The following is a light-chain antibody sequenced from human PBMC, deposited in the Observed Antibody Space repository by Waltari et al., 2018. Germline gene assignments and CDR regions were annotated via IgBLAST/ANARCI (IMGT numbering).Light chain of an antibody. CDR2: DAS. Sequence: DIQMTQSPSSLSASVEDRVTITCRASQKISSYLNCYQQKPGTAPRLLIYDASRLQSGVPSRFSGSGSGTDFTLTISSLQPEDFGTYYCQQTYTTPRTFGQGTKVETK. CDR3: QQTYTTPRT. J-gene: IGKJ1*01. CDR1: QKISSY. V-gene: IGKV1-39*01.